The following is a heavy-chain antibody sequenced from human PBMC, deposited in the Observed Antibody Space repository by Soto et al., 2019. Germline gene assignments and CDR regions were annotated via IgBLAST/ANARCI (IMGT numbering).Heavy chain of an antibody. J-gene: IGHJ6*02. CDR3: ARVWMSRGFSDWSVEYYHYGMDV. D-gene: IGHD3-3*01. Sequence: GASVKVSSKASGYTFTSYGISWVRRAPGQGLEWMGWISAYNGSTNNAQKLQGRVTMTTDTATSTAYMELRSLRSDDTAVYYCARVWMSRGFSDWSVEYYHYGMDVWGQGTTVTVSS. CDR1: GYTFTSYG. V-gene: IGHV1-18*01. CDR2: ISAYNGST.